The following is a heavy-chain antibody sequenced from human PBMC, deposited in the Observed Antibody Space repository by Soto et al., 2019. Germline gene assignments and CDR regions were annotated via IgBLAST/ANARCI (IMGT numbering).Heavy chain of an antibody. J-gene: IGHJ5*02. CDR1: GGSFSGYY. D-gene: IGHD3-10*01. Sequence: QVQLQQWGAGLLKPSETLSITCAVYGGSFSGYYWSWIRQPPGKGLEWIGEINHSGSTNYNPSLKSRVTISVDTCKNQCSLKLSSVTAADTAVYYCARVRTGGSDGWFDPWGQGTLVTVSS. V-gene: IGHV4-34*01. CDR3: ARVRTGGSDGWFDP. CDR2: INHSGST.